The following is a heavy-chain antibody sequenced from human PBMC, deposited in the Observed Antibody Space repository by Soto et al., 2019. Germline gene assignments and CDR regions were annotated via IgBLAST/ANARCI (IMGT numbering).Heavy chain of an antibody. V-gene: IGHV1-18*01. CDR2: ISAYNGNT. D-gene: IGHD1-7*01. CDR1: GYTFSSYG. Sequence: QVQLVQSGAEVKKPGASVKVSCKASGYTFSSYGISWVRQAPGQGLEWMGRISAYNGNTNYAQKLQGRVTMTTDTSTSTAYMELRSLRSNDTAVYYCARDRGYNWNYGWFDPWGQGTLVTVSS. CDR3: ARDRGYNWNYGWFDP. J-gene: IGHJ5*02.